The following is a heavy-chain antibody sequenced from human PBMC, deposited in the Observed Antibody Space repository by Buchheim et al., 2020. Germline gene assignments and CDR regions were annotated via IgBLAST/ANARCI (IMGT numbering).Heavy chain of an antibody. CDR1: GYTFTSYD. CDR2: MNPNSGNT. J-gene: IGHJ6*02. CDR3: ARTSYYDFWSGYYGYYYYGMDV. Sequence: QVQLVQSGAEVKKPGASVKVSCKASGYTFTSYDINWVRQATGQGLEWMGWMNPNSGNTGYAQKFQGRVTMTRNTSISTAYMELSSLRSEDTAVYYCARTSYYDFWSGYYGYYYYGMDVWGQGTT. D-gene: IGHD3-3*01. V-gene: IGHV1-8*01.